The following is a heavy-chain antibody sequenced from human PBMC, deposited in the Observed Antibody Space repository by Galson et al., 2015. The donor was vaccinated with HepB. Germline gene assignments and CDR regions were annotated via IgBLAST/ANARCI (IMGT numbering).Heavy chain of an antibody. J-gene: IGHJ4*03. CDR2: INSDGSST. D-gene: IGHD3-3*02. V-gene: IGHV3-74*01. CDR3: ARVGVLGDYFDY. Sequence: SLRLSCAASGFTFSSYWMHWVRQAPGKGLVWVSRINSDGSSTTYADSVKGRFTISRDNAKNTLYLQMNSLRAEDTAVYYCARVGVLGDYFDYWGQGTTVTVSS. CDR1: GFTFSSYW.